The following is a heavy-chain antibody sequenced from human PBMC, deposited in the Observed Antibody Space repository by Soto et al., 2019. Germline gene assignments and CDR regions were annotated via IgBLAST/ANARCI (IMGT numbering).Heavy chain of an antibody. CDR3: TRDRGGRGGF. J-gene: IGHJ4*02. D-gene: IGHD3-16*01. CDR1: GFTFSSYW. V-gene: IGHV3-74*01. CDR2: TNEDGSII. Sequence: EVQLVESGGGLVLPGGSLRLSCAASGFTFSSYWMHWVRQAPGKGLVWVSRTNEDGSIINYADSVKGRFTISRDNTKNTLYLEMNGLRAEDRAVYYCTRDRGGRGGFWGQGTLVTVSS.